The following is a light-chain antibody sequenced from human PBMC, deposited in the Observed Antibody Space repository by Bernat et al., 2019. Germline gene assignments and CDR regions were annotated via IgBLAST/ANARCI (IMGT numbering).Light chain of an antibody. CDR2: EVS. Sequence: QSALTQPPSVSGSPGQSVAISCTGTSSDVGSYNRVSWYQQPPGTAPKLIIYEVSHRPSGVPDRFSGSKSGNTASLTISGLQAEDEADYYCSSCTSSSTLLFGGGTKLTVL. V-gene: IGLV2-18*02. CDR1: SSDVGSYNR. J-gene: IGLJ2*01. CDR3: SSCTSSSTLL.